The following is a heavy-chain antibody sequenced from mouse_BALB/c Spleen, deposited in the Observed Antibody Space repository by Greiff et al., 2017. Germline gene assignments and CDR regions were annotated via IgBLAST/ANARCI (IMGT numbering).Heavy chain of an antibody. V-gene: IGHV1-14*01. Sequence: EVKLMESGPELVKPGASVKMSCKASGYTFTSYVMHWVKQKPGQGLEWIGYINPYNDGTKYNEKFKGKATLTSDKSSSTAYMELSSLTSEDSAVYYCARRDYGYDGGFAYWGQGTLVTVSA. J-gene: IGHJ3*01. CDR2: INPYNDGT. CDR3: ARRDYGYDGGFAY. CDR1: GYTFTSYV. D-gene: IGHD2-2*01.